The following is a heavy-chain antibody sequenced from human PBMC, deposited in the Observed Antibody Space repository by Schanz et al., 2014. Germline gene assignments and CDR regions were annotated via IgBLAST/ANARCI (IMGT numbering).Heavy chain of an antibody. V-gene: IGHV3-23*01. Sequence: EVQLLESGGGLVKPGGSLRLSCAASGFTFNIYAMSWVRQAPGKGLEWVSGISGSGASTYYADSVKGRFTISRDNSKNTVYIQMNSLRAEDTAVYYCARGGPAYYFDDWGQGTLVTVSS. CDR1: GFTFNIYA. CDR2: ISGSGAST. J-gene: IGHJ4*02. CDR3: ARGGPAYYFDD.